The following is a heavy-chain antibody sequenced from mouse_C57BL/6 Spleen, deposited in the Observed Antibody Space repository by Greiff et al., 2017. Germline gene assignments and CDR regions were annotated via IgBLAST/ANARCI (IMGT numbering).Heavy chain of an antibody. J-gene: IGHJ1*03. D-gene: IGHD1-1*01. CDR1: GYTFTSYW. Sequence: VQLQQPGAELVRPGTSVKLSCKASGYTFTSYWMHWVKQRPGQGLEWIGVIDPSDSYTNYNQKFKGKATLTVDTSSSTAYMQLSILTSEDSAVYYGARGDGSSSYWSFDVWGTGTTVTVSS. CDR2: IDPSDSYT. V-gene: IGHV1-59*01. CDR3: ARGDGSSSYWSFDV.